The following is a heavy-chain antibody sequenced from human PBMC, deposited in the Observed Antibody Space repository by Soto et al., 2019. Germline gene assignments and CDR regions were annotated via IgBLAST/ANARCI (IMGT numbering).Heavy chain of an antibody. CDR2: ISGSGGST. D-gene: IGHD6-13*01. V-gene: IGHV3-23*01. CDR3: ARRIAAADAYYYYYYMDV. CDR1: GFTFSSYA. Sequence: GGSLRLSCAASGFTFSSYAMSWVRQAPGKGLEWVSAISGSGGSTYYADSVKGRFTISRDNSKNTLYLQMNSLRAEDTAVYYCARRIAAADAYYYYYYMDVWGKGTTVTGSS. J-gene: IGHJ6*03.